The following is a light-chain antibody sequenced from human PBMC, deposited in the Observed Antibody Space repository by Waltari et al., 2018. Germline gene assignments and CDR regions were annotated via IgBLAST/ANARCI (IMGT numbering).Light chain of an antibody. Sequence: EIVFTQSPATLSVSPGERATVSCRASQSVSSYLAWYQQKPGQTPRLLIYDASNRATGIPARFSGSGSGTDFTLTISSLEPEDFAVYYCQQRSNWPTWTFGQGTKVEIK. CDR2: DAS. J-gene: IGKJ1*01. CDR1: QSVSSY. V-gene: IGKV3-11*01. CDR3: QQRSNWPTWT.